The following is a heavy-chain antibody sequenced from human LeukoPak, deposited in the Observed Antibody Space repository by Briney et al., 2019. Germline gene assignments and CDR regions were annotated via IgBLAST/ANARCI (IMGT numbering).Heavy chain of an antibody. V-gene: IGHV4-39*07. D-gene: IGHD5-12*01. Sequence: SETLSLTCTVSGGSISSSSYYWGWIRQPPGKGLEWIGSIYHSGSTYYNPSLKSRVTISVDTSKNQFSLKLSSVTAADTAVYYCARVGSGYSGYAGDYYYGMDVWGQGATVTVSS. CDR2: IYHSGST. J-gene: IGHJ6*02. CDR1: GGSISSSSYY. CDR3: ARVGSGYSGYAGDYYYGMDV.